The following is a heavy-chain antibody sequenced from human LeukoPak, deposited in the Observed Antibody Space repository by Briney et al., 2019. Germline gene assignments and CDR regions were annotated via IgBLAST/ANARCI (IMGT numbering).Heavy chain of an antibody. CDR3: AREKQSGGTPFDY. CDR2: VAHDEKTI. J-gene: IGHJ4*02. CDR1: GFTFTGHS. V-gene: IGHV3-30*04. Sequence: GGSLRLSCVASGFTFTGHSMHWVRQAPGKGLEWVAIVAHDEKTIFYADSLKGRFTVSRDNSKNTVYLQMNSLRDEDTAVYYCAREKQSGGTPFDYWGQGSLVTVSS. D-gene: IGHD1-26*01.